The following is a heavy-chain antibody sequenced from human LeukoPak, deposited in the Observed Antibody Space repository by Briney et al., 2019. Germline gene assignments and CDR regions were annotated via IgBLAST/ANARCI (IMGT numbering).Heavy chain of an antibody. CDR3: ARHLGSGGLDAFEI. V-gene: IGHV4-39*01. CDR2: IYYSGST. J-gene: IGHJ3*02. D-gene: IGHD3-10*01. Sequence: ASETLSLTCTVSGGSISSSSYYWGWIRQPPGKGLEWIGSIYYSGSTYYNPSLKSRVTISVDTSKNQFSLKLSSVTAADTAVYYCARHLGSGGLDAFEIWGQGTMLTVSS. CDR1: GGSISSSSYY.